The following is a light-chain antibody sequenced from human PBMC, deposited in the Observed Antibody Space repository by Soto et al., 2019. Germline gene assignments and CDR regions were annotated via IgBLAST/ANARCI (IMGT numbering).Light chain of an antibody. Sequence: EIVMTQSPATLSVSPGERATLSCRASQSVSSNLAWYQQKPGQAPRLLIYGASTRATGLPPRFSGSGSGTEFPLTISGLQSEDFAVYYCQQYNNWPPITFGQGTKLEIK. J-gene: IGKJ2*01. V-gene: IGKV3-15*01. CDR2: GAS. CDR3: QQYNNWPPIT. CDR1: QSVSSN.